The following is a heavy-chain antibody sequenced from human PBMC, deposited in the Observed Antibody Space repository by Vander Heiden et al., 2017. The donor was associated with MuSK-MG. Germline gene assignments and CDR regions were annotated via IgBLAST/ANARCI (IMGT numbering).Heavy chain of an antibody. D-gene: IGHD1-1*01. CDR2: ISTSGGSI. CDR1: GFTFNSYG. V-gene: IGHV3-23*01. CDR3: AKEPHLDSHNWYGADY. Sequence: EVQLLESGGGLVQPGGSLRPSCAASGFTFNSYGMSWVRQAPGKGLEWVSTISTSGGSIFYADSVKGRFTISRDNSKNTLYLQMNSLRAEDTAVYFCAKEPHLDSHNWYGADYWGQGTLVTVSS. J-gene: IGHJ4*02.